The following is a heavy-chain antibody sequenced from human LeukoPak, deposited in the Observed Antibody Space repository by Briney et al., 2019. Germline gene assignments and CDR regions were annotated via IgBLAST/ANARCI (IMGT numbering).Heavy chain of an antibody. CDR2: IYHGGST. Sequence: SETLSLTCAVSGYSISSGYYWGWIRQPPGKGLELIGSIYHGGSTYYNPSLKSRVTISVYTSKNHFSLKLISVTAADTAVYSCARNVKKNMVPDVWGKGTTVTVSS. J-gene: IGHJ6*04. V-gene: IGHV4-38-2*01. CDR3: ARNVKKNMVPDV. CDR1: GYSISSGYY. D-gene: IGHD3-10*01.